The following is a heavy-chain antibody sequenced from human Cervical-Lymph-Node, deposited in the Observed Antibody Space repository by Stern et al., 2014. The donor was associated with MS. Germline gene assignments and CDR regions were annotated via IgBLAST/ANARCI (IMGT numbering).Heavy chain of an antibody. CDR1: GYTFTGYY. V-gene: IGHV1-2*04. J-gene: IGHJ6*02. D-gene: IGHD4-23*01. CDR2: INPNSGGT. Sequence: QVQLVQSGAEVKKPGASVKVSCKASGYTFTGYYMHWVRQAPGQGLEWMGWINPNSGGTNYAPKFQGWVTMTRDTSISPAYMELRRLRSGGTAVDYWGRGTVVTRIYYYYGMDVWGQGTTVTVSS. CDR3: GRGTVVTRIYYYYGMDV.